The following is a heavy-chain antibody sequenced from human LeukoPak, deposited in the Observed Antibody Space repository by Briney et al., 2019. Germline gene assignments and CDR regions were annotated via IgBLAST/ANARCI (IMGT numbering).Heavy chain of an antibody. J-gene: IGHJ4*02. CDR1: GYTFTVYY. CDR3: ARVAPLRLGELSFLRFWDY. D-gene: IGHD3-16*02. V-gene: IGHV1-2*02. CDR2: INPNSGGT. Sequence: ASVKVSCKASGYTFTVYYMHWVRQAPGQGLEWMGWINPNSGGTNYAQKFQGRVTMTRDTSISTAYMELSRLRSDDTAVYYCARVAPLRLGELSFLRFWDYWGQGTLVTVSS.